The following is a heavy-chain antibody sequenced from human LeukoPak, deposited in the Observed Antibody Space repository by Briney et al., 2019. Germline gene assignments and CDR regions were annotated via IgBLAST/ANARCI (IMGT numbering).Heavy chain of an antibody. V-gene: IGHV3-23*01. CDR2: ISGSGGST. D-gene: IGHD1-1*01. J-gene: IGHJ3*02. CDR1: GFTFSSYA. CDR3: AKLNWNQDAFDI. Sequence: GGSLRLSCAASGFTFSSYAMSWVRQAPGKGLEWVSAISGSGGSTYYADSVKGRFTISRDNSKNTLYLQMNSLRAEDTAVYYGAKLNWNQDAFDIWGQGTMVTVSS.